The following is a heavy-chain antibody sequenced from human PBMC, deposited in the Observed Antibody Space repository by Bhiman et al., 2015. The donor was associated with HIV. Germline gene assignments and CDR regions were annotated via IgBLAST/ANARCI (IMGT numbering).Heavy chain of an antibody. CDR3: AKGLSGFPLRGPYYDY. D-gene: IGHD2-21*01. J-gene: IGHJ4*02. Sequence: EVQLLESGGGLVQPGGSLRLSCAASGFSFSTCAMNWVRQSPGKGLEWVSGISGSGVSTYSSNSVKGRFTVSRDNPKSTLYLQMNSLRAEDTAIYYCAKGLSGFPLRGPYYDYWGLGTLVTVSS. V-gene: IGHV3-23*01. CDR2: ISGSGVST. CDR1: GFSFSTCA.